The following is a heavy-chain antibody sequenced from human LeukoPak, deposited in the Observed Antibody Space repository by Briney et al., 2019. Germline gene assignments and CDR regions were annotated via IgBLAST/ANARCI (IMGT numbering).Heavy chain of an antibody. CDR3: ASNSGYGRAAAAATDY. Sequence: ASVKVSCKASGGTFSSYAISWVRQAPGQGLEWMGRIIPILGIANYAQKFQGRVTITADKSTSTAYMELSSLRSEDTAVYYCASNSGYGRAAAAATDYWGQGTLVTVSS. J-gene: IGHJ4*02. CDR2: IIPILGIA. CDR1: GGTFSSYA. D-gene: IGHD5-12*01. V-gene: IGHV1-69*04.